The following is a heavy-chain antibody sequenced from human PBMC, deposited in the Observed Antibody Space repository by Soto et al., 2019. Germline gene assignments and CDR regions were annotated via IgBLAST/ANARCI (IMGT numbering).Heavy chain of an antibody. J-gene: IGHJ5*02. CDR3: ARGGGTLLAPLP. Sequence: QVQLVQSGAEVKKPGASVKVSCRASGYTFTGYFMHWVRQAPGQGLEWMGWINPNSGATKYAQKFQGRVTLSRDTSIRTAYMELSGLRSDDTAVYYCARGGGTLLAPLPWGQGTLVTVSS. V-gene: IGHV1-2*02. D-gene: IGHD3-10*01. CDR2: INPNSGAT. CDR1: GYTFTGYF.